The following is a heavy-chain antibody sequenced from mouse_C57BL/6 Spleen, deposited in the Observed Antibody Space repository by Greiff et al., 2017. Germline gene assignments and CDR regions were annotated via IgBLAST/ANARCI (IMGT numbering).Heavy chain of an antibody. Sequence: VQLQQSGAELVRPGASVKLSCKASGYTFTDYYINWVKQRPGQGLEWIARIYPGSGNTYYNEKFKGKATLTAEKSSSTAYMQLSSLTSEDSAVYFCAREFITTVVFDYWGQGTTLTVSS. CDR1: GYTFTDYY. J-gene: IGHJ2*01. CDR2: IYPGSGNT. V-gene: IGHV1-76*01. D-gene: IGHD1-1*01. CDR3: AREFITTVVFDY.